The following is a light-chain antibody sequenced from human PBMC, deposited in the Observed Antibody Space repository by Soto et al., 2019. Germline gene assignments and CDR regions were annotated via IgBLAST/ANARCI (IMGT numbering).Light chain of an antibody. V-gene: IGLV2-14*01. CDR1: NSDVGAYNY. J-gene: IGLJ3*02. Sequence: QSALTQPASVSGCPGQSISISCTGSNSDVGAYNYVSWYQQHPGKAPKLIIYEVNNRPSGVSYRFSGSKSGNTASLTISGLQAEDEADYYCASYTVSHTRVFGGGTKVTVL. CDR3: ASYTVSHTRV. CDR2: EVN.